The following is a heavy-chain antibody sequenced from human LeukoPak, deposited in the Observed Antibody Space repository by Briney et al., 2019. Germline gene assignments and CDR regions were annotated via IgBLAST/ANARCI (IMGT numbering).Heavy chain of an antibody. Sequence: SETLSLTCAVYGGSSSGYYWSWIRQPPGKGLEWIGEINHSGSTNYNPSPKSRVTISVDTSKNQFSLKLSSVTAADTAVYYCARDAPNSSGSDWFDPWGQGTLVTVSS. CDR2: INHSGST. J-gene: IGHJ5*02. V-gene: IGHV4-34*01. CDR3: ARDAPNSSGSDWFDP. D-gene: IGHD3-22*01. CDR1: GGSSSGYY.